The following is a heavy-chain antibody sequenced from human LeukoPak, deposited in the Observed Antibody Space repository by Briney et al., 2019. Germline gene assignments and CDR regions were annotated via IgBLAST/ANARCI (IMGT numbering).Heavy chain of an antibody. CDR1: GISISGNY. D-gene: IGHD3-10*01. V-gene: IGHV4-59*01. J-gene: IGHJ4*02. CDR2: IYYSGST. CDR3: ARGRSGHGGLDY. Sequence: SETLSLTCTVSGISISGNYWTWIRQPPGKGLEWIGYIYYSGSTAYNPSLKSRLTISLDTSKNQFSLKLNSVTAADTAVYYCARGRSGHGGLDYWGQGTLVTVSS.